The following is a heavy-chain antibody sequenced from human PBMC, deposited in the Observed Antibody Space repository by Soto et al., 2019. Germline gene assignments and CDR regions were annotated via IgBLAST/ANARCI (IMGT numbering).Heavy chain of an antibody. CDR3: GVGTAMPRAYYGYYGMDV. CDR2: ISAYNGNT. D-gene: IGHD5-18*01. CDR1: GYTFTSYG. J-gene: IGHJ6*02. V-gene: IGHV1-18*01. Sequence: GASVKVSCKASGYTFTSYGISWVRQAPGQGLEWMGWISAYNGNTNYAQKLQGRVTMTTDTSTSTAYMELRSLRSDDTAVYYCGVGTAMPRAYYGYYGMDVWGQGTTVTVSS.